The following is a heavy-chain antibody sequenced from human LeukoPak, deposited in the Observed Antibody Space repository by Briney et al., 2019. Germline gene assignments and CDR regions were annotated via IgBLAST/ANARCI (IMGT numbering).Heavy chain of an antibody. CDR1: GGSFSTYY. V-gene: IGHV4-59*01. CDR3: ARGVVLTGYPLDF. CDR2: IYYSGST. Sequence: SETLSLTCSVSGGSFSTYYWSWLRQPPGKGLEWIGFIYYSGSTDYNPSLESRVTISVDTSKKQFSLELSSVTAADTAVYYCARGVVLTGYPLDFWGRGTLVTVSS. J-gene: IGHJ4*02. D-gene: IGHD3-9*01.